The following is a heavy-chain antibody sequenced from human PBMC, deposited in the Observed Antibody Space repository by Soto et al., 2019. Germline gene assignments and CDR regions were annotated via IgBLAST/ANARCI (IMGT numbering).Heavy chain of an antibody. V-gene: IGHV1-69*02. CDR3: ARFRGSYGMDV. Sequence: QVQLVQSGAEVKKPGSSVKVSCKASGGTFSSYTISWVRQAPGQGLEWMGRIIPILGIPNYAQKFQGRVTITAEKSTSTAYMELRRLRSEDTAVYYCARFRGSYGMDVWGQGTTVTVSS. J-gene: IGHJ6*02. CDR2: IIPILGIP. D-gene: IGHD3-10*01. CDR1: GGTFSSYT.